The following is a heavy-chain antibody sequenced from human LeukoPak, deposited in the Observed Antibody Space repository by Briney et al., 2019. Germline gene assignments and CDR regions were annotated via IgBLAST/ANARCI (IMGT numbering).Heavy chain of an antibody. D-gene: IGHD2-15*01. CDR1: GYTFTGYY. CDR2: INPNSGNT. J-gene: IGHJ4*02. CDR3: ARDGRAYCSGGSCYDY. Sequence: ASVKVSCKASGYTFTGYYMHWVRQAPGQGLEWMGWINPNSGNTNYAQKLQGRVTMTTDTSTSTAYMELRSLRSDDTAVYYCARDGRAYCSGGSCYDYWGQGTLVTVSS. V-gene: IGHV1-18*04.